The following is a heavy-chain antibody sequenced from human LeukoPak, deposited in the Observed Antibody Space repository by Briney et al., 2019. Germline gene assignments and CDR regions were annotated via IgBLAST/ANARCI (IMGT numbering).Heavy chain of an antibody. J-gene: IGHJ4*02. D-gene: IGHD3-22*01. CDR2: IYYSGST. CDR3: ARDTSGYRRGSFDY. V-gene: IGHV4-61*08. Sequence: SETLSLTCAVSGYAISGGYYWGWIRQPPGKGPEWIGYIYYSGSTNYNPSLKSRVTISLDTSNNQFSLKLSSVTAADTAVYYCARDTSGYRRGSFDYWGQGTLVTVSS. CDR1: GYAISGGYY.